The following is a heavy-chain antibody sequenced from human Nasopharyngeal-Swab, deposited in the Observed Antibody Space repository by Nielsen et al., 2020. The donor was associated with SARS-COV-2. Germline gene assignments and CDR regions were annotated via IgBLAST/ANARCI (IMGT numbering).Heavy chain of an antibody. Sequence: GSTLRLSCAASGFTFSGYWMHWVRQAPGKGLVWVSRINSDGSDTTDADSVKGRFTVSRHTAKNTINMKMNSLRAEDTAVYYCARDCRMGRFENLFDYWGQGSLVTVSS. CDR2: INSDGSDT. D-gene: IGHD2-15*01. J-gene: IGHJ4*02. CDR1: GFTFSGYW. CDR3: ARDCRMGRFENLFDY. V-gene: IGHV3-74*01.